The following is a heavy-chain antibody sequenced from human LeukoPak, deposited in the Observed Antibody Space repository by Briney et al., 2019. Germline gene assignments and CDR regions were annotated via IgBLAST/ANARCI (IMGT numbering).Heavy chain of an antibody. CDR1: GGSISSYY. CDR2: IYTSGST. V-gene: IGHV4-4*07. CDR3: AGEGYYDFWSGWTGSDAFDI. D-gene: IGHD3-3*01. J-gene: IGHJ3*02. Sequence: SETLSLTCTVSGGSISSYYWSWIRQPAGKGLEWIGRIYTSGSTNYNPSLKSRVTMSVDTSKNQFSLKLSSVTAADTAVYYCAGEGYYDFWSGWTGSDAFDIWGQGTMVTVSS.